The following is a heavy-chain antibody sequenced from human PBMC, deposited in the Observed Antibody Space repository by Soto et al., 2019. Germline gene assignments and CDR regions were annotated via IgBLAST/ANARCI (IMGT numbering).Heavy chain of an antibody. V-gene: IGHV4-59*01. CDR3: AREGGYSYGYVRYFDY. J-gene: IGHJ4*02. CDR1: GGAISSYY. CDR2: IYYSGST. D-gene: IGHD5-18*01. Sequence: AETLSLTCTVSGGAISSYYCICIRHPPLKGLEWIGYIYYSGSTNYNPSLKSRVTISVDTSKNQFSLKLSSVTAADTAVYYCAREGGYSYGYVRYFDYWGQGTLVTVSS.